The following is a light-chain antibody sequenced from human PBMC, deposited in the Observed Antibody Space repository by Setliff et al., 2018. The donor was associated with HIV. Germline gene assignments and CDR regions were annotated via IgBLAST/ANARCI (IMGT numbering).Light chain of an antibody. Sequence: QSVLTQPPSVSAAPGQKVTISCSGSSSNIGNNYVSWYRQLPGTAPKLLIYDNDKRPSGIPDRFSGSKSGTSATLGITGLQTGDEADYYCETWDSSLSGCVFGTGTKVTGL. CDR2: DND. CDR3: ETWDSSLSGCV. V-gene: IGLV1-51*01. CDR1: SSNIGNNY. J-gene: IGLJ1*01.